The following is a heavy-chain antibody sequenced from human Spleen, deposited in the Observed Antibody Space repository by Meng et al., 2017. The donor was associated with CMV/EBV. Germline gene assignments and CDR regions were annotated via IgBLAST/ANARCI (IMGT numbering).Heavy chain of an antibody. CDR3: ARASSGSYYEDY. V-gene: IGHV3-33*01. D-gene: IGHD1-26*01. J-gene: IGHJ4*02. Sequence: CSASGCTFSSESMYWVSQAPGKGLEWVAVIWDDGSNKYYADSVKGRFTISRDNSKNTLYLQMNSLRAEDTAVYYCARASSGSYYEDYWGQGTLVTVSS. CDR2: IWDDGSNK. CDR1: GCTFSSES.